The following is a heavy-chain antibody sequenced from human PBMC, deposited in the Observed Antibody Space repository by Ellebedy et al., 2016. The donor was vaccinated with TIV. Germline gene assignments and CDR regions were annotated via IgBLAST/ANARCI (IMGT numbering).Heavy chain of an antibody. Sequence: PGGSLRLSCAASGFTLSNYAMSRVRQAPGKGLEWVSTMTGSDSKTYYTDSLKGRFTISRDNSKNTLYLQMNSLRAEDTAVYFCAKFYVHCGDCGSDYWGQGTLVTVSS. CDR1: GFTLSNYA. J-gene: IGHJ4*02. CDR2: MTGSDSKT. D-gene: IGHD2-21*02. V-gene: IGHV3-23*01. CDR3: AKFYVHCGDCGSDY.